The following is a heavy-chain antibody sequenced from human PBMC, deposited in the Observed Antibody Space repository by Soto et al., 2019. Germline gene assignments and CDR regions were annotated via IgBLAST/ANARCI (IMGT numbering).Heavy chain of an antibody. CDR2: IYYSGSN. CDR3: ASEGYVPAATPFDY. CDR1: GGSISSGGYY. D-gene: IGHD2-2*01. J-gene: IGHJ4*02. V-gene: IGHV4-31*03. Sequence: QVQLQESGPGLVKPSQTLSLTCTVSGGSISSGGYYWSWIRQHPVKGLEWIGYIYYSGSNYYNPSLKSRVTISVNTSKDKFSLKLSSVTAADTAVYYCASEGYVPAATPFDYWGQGTLVTVSS.